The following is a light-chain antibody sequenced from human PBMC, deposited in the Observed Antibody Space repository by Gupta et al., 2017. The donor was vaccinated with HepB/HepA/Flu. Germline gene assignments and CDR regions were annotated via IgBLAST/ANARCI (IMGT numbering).Light chain of an antibody. V-gene: IGLV2-14*01. CDR2: DVS. CDR3: SSSSSSSTRV. Sequence: QSALTQPASVSGSPGQSITISCTGTSSDIGDYNYVSWYQQHPGKAPKLLIYDVSNRPSGVSNRFSGSKSGNTASLSIYGRQAEDEADYYCSSSSSSSTRVFGTGTKVTVL. J-gene: IGLJ1*01. CDR1: SSDIGDYNY.